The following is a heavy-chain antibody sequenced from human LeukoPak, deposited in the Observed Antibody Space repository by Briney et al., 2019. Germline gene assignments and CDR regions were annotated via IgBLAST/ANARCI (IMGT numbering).Heavy chain of an antibody. V-gene: IGHV3-13*01. J-gene: IGHJ3*02. D-gene: IGHD6-13*01. CDR3: ARDAGYSSSGPAFDI. CDR2: IGTAGDT. Sequence: PGGSLRLSCAASGFTFRSYDMHWVRQATGKGLEWVSAIGTAGDTYYPGSVKGRFTISRENAKNSLYLQMNSLRAGDTAVYYCARDAGYSSSGPAFDIWGQGTMVTVSS. CDR1: GFTFRSYD.